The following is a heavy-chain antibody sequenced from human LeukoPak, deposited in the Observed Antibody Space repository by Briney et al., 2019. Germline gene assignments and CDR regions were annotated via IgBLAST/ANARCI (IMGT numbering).Heavy chain of an antibody. Sequence: GGSLRLSCSASGFTFRSYWMHWVRQGPGEGPVWVSYITTDGSNTEYADSAKGRFTISRDNAKNVLYLEMNSLRADDTAVFYCARGFHDAFDIWGQGTMVTVSS. J-gene: IGHJ3*02. V-gene: IGHV3-74*03. CDR3: ARGFHDAFDI. CDR1: GFTFRSYW. CDR2: ITTDGSNT.